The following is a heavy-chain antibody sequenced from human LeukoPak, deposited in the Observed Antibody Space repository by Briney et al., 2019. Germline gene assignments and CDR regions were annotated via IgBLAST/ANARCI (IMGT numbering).Heavy chain of an antibody. CDR2: IKQDGSVK. V-gene: IGHV3-7*01. D-gene: IGHD6-13*01. J-gene: IGHJ4*02. CDR3: ASWEGSSWFDY. Sequence: GGSLRLSCVGSGFTFNTYWMNWVRHTPGKGLEWVANIKQDGSVKSYVDSVKGRFTISRDNAKNSLYLQMNSLRVEDTGVYYCASWEGSSWFDYWGQGTLVTVSS. CDR1: GFTFNTYW.